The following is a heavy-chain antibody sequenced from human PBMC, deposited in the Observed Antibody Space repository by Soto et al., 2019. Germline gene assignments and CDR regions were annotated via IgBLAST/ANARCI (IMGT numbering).Heavy chain of an antibody. V-gene: IGHV5-51*01. CDR2: IYPGYSDT. Sequence: PGESLKISCKGSGYSFTNYWIGWVRQMPGKGLEWMGRIYPGYSDTRYSPSFQGQVTISVDKSSSTAYLQWSSLKASDTAMYYCAIHYVCSTTICHNCFDPWGQGTLVTVSS. D-gene: IGHD2-2*01. J-gene: IGHJ5*02. CDR3: AIHYVCSTTICHNCFDP. CDR1: GYSFTNYW.